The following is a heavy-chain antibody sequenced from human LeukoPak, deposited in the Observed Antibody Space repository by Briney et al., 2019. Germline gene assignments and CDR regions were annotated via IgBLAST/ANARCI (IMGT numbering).Heavy chain of an antibody. Sequence: PSETLSLTCTVSGGSISSYYWSRIRQPAGQGLEWIGRIYTSGSTNYNPSLQSRVTMSVDTSKNQFSLKLSSVTAADTAVYYCARVYDSSGYKPSGYSGMDVWGQGTTVTVSS. CDR1: GGSISSYY. CDR3: ARVYDSSGYKPSGYSGMDV. J-gene: IGHJ6*02. D-gene: IGHD3-22*01. V-gene: IGHV4-4*07. CDR2: IYTSGST.